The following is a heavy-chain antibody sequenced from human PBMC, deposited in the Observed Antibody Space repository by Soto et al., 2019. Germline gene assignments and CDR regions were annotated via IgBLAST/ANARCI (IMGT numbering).Heavy chain of an antibody. CDR1: GGTFNSYA. CDR3: ARASWVGDCPVDN. Sequence: QVLLVQSGAEVKKPGSSVKVSCTASGGTFNSYAISWVRQAPGQGLEWMGGIIPIFGAANFAQQFQGRVTITADESTSTVYMELSSLTSEDTDVYYCARASWVGDCPVDNWGQGTLVTVSA. D-gene: IGHD2-21*02. V-gene: IGHV1-69*01. J-gene: IGHJ4*02. CDR2: IIPIFGAA.